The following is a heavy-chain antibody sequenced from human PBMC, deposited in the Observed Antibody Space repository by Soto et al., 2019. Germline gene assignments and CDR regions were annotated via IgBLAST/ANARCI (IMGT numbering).Heavy chain of an antibody. CDR2: INHSGST. J-gene: IGHJ6*02. D-gene: IGHD2-2*01. V-gene: IGHV4-34*01. CDR3: ARGLRYCSRTSCYGGNYYYGMDV. Sequence: QVQLQQWGAGLLKPSETLSLTWAVYGGSFSGYYWSWIRQPPGMGLEWFWEINHSGSTSYNPSLKSRVTTPVDTSNHQYPLKLSSLTAADTAVYYCARGLRYCSRTSCYGGNYYYGMDVWGQGTTVTVSS. CDR1: GGSFSGYY.